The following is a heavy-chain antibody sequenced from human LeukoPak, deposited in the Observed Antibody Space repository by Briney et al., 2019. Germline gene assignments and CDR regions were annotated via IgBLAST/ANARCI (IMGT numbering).Heavy chain of an antibody. J-gene: IGHJ6*02. CDR3: AYGWGMDV. V-gene: IGHV4-39*01. Sequence: PSETLSLTCTVSGGSIRSSYYYWGWIRQPPGKGLEWIGSIYDSGSTYYNPSLKSRVTISVDTSKNQFSLKLNSVTAADTAVYYCAYGWGMDVWGQGTTVTVSS. D-gene: IGHD2-8*02. CDR1: GGSIRSSYYY. CDR2: IYDSGST.